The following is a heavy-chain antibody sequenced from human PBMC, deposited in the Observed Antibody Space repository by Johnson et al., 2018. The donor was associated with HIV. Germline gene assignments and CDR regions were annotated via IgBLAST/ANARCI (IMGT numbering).Heavy chain of an antibody. V-gene: IGHV3-33*08. CDR3: ANGGLQFLEWLPHDAFDI. Sequence: QVQLVESGGGVVQPGMSLRLSYADSGFTFSRENMHWVRQAPDKGLEWVAVIWYDGSNKYYADSVKGRFTISRDNSKNTLYLQMNSLRAEDTAVYYCANGGLQFLEWLPHDAFDIWGQGTMVTVSS. CDR1: GFTFSREN. J-gene: IGHJ3*02. CDR2: IWYDGSNK. D-gene: IGHD3-3*01.